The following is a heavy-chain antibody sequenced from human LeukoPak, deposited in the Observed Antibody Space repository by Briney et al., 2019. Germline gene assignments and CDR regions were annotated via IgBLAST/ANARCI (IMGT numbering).Heavy chain of an antibody. CDR2: IRSKANSHTT. CDR1: GFTFSGSA. V-gene: IGHV3-73*01. CDR3: TRLSDCTNGVCAIN. D-gene: IGHD2-8*01. J-gene: IGHJ4*02. Sequence: GGSLRLSCAASGFTFSGSAMHWVRQASGKGLEWVGRIRSKANSHTTAYAAPVKGRSTISRDDSKNTAYLQMNSLKTEDTAVYYCTRLSDCTNGVCAINWGQGTLVTVSS.